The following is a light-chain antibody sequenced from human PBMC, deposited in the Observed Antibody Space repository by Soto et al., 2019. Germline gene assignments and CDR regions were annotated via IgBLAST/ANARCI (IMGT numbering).Light chain of an antibody. V-gene: IGLV2-14*01. CDR3: NSYTRFSTYV. Sequence: QSVLTQPASVSGSPGQSITISCTGASSDVGLYDFVSWYQHHPGKAPKLLIFEVSYRPSGVSSRFSGSKSGNTASLTISGLQAEDDADYYCNSYTRFSTYVFGTGTKVTVL. J-gene: IGLJ1*01. CDR1: SSDVGLYDF. CDR2: EVS.